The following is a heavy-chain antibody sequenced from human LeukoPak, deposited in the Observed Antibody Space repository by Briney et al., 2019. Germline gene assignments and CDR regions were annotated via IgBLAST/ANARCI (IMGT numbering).Heavy chain of an antibody. D-gene: IGHD4-17*01. Sequence: GGSLRLSCAASGFTFSSYSMNWVRQAPGKGLEWVARSRDKPNNYATQYAASVKGRFTISRDDSKNSLYLQMNSLKTEDTAVYYCTKEGLHGDLDYWGQGTLVTVSS. V-gene: IGHV3-72*01. CDR1: GFTFSSYS. CDR3: TKEGLHGDLDY. CDR2: SRDKPNNYAT. J-gene: IGHJ4*02.